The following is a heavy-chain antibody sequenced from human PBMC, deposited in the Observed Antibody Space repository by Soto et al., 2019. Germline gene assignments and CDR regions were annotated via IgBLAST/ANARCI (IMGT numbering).Heavy chain of an antibody. CDR3: AKTKGQYLQGGDGLDV. D-gene: IGHD1-1*01. J-gene: IGHJ6*02. CDR1: GFASTSHA. CDR2: ISFRDETT. V-gene: IGHV3-23*01. Sequence: EMQLLESGGGLVQPGGSLRLSCAASGFASTSHAMTWVRQPPGKGLEWVSVISFRDETTHYADSVKGRFTISRDISKNSLYLQMNNLRGEDTAIYYCAKTKGQYLQGGDGLDVWGRGATVTVSS.